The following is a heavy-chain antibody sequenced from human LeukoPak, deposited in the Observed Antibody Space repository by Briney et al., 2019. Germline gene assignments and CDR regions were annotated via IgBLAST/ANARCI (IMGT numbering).Heavy chain of an antibody. CDR2: IYYGGNT. CDR1: GGSIGSYY. V-gene: IGHV4-59*01. D-gene: IGHD3-9*01. J-gene: IGHJ6*03. CDR3: ARGTISMDV. Sequence: SETLSLTCTVSGGSIGSYYWSWIRQPPGKGLEWIGYIYYGGNTDHNPSLKSRVSISVDTSKNQVSLRLTSVTAADTAVYYCARGTISMDVWGRGTTVTISS.